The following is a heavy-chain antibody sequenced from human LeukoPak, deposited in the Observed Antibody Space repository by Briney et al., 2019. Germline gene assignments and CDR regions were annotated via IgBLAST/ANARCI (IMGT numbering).Heavy chain of an antibody. CDR3: AREASYGTNYYYYYMDV. CDR1: GGSISSSSYY. V-gene: IGHV4-39*07. D-gene: IGHD5-18*01. J-gene: IGHJ6*03. Sequence: SETLSLTCTVSGGSISSSSYYWGWLRQPPGKGLEWIGSIYYSGSTYYNPSLKSRVTISVDTSKNQFSLKLSSVTAADTAVYYCAREASYGTNYYYYYMDVWGKGTTVTVSS. CDR2: IYYSGST.